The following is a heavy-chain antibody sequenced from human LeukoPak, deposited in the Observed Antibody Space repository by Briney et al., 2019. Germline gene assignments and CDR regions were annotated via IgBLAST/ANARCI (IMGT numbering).Heavy chain of an antibody. CDR2: IIPILGIA. Sequence: SVKVSCKSSGGTFSSYAIIWVRQAPGQGLEWMGRIIPILGIANYAQKFQGRVTITADKSTSTAYMELSSLRSEDTAVYYCARENPNCGGDCYLNWFDPWGQGTLVTVSS. CDR1: GGTFSSYA. J-gene: IGHJ5*02. CDR3: ARENPNCGGDCYLNWFDP. D-gene: IGHD2-21*02. V-gene: IGHV1-69*04.